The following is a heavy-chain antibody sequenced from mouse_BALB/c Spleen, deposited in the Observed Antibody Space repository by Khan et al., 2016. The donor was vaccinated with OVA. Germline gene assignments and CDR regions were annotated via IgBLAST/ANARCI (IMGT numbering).Heavy chain of an antibody. CDR3: ARGYEFFPY. V-gene: IGHV1-26*01. CDR1: GYSFTVYY. D-gene: IGHD2-12*01. Sequence: EVQLQESGPDLVKPGASVKISCKASGYSFTVYYMTWVKQSHGKSPEWIGRVNPNNGDTNYNQNFKGKAILTVDKSSNTAYMEIRSLTSEDSAIFYRARGYEFFPYRGQGTLVTVSA. CDR2: VNPNNGDT. J-gene: IGHJ3*01.